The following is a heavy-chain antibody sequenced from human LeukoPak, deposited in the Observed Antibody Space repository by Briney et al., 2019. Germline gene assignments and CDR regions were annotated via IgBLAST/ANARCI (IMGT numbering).Heavy chain of an antibody. D-gene: IGHD3-22*01. CDR1: GGTFSSYA. V-gene: IGHV1-69*05. CDR2: IIPIFGTA. Sequence: ASVKVSCKASGGTFSSYAISWVRQAPGQGLEWMGGIIPIFGTANYAQKFQGRVTITRDMSTSTAYMGLSSLGSDDTAVYYCVADPCYDGSGPPRWFDPWGQGTLVTVSS. CDR3: VADPCYDGSGPPRWFDP. J-gene: IGHJ5*02.